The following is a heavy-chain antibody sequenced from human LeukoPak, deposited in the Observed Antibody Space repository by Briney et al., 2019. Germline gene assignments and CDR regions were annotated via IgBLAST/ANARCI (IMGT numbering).Heavy chain of an antibody. D-gene: IGHD6-19*01. J-gene: IGHJ4*02. CDR1: GYTFTSYG. CDR2: INPNSGGT. V-gene: IGHV1-2*02. CDR3: VRGVSGWFY. Sequence: ASVKVSCKASGYTFTSYGISWVRQAPGQGLEWMGWINPNSGGTIYAQKFQGRVTMTRDTSISTAYMELSRLRSDDTAVYYCVRGVSGWFYWGQGTLVTVSS.